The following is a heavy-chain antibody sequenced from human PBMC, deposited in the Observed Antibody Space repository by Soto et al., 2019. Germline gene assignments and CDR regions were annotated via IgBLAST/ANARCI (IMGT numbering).Heavy chain of an antibody. V-gene: IGHV1-18*01. CDR3: ASLSNAAMSPYYFDY. D-gene: IGHD2-2*01. Sequence: QVQLVQSGAEVKKPGASVKVSCKASGYTFTSYGISWVRQAPGQGLEWMGWNSAYNGNTNNAQKLQGRVTMTTDTSTSTAYMELRSLRSDVTAVYYCASLSNAAMSPYYFDYWGQGTLVTVSS. CDR1: GYTFTSYG. J-gene: IGHJ4*02. CDR2: NSAYNGNT.